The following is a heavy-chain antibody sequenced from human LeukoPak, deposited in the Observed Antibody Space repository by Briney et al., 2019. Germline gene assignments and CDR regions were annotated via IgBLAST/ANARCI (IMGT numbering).Heavy chain of an antibody. Sequence: PSETLSPTCAVYGGSFSGYYWSWIRQPPGKGLEWIGEINHSGSTNYNPSLKSRVTISVDTSKNQFSLKLSSVTAADTAVYYCARGPYYDSSGFGYWGQGTLVTVSS. V-gene: IGHV4-34*01. D-gene: IGHD3-22*01. CDR2: INHSGST. J-gene: IGHJ4*02. CDR1: GGSFSGYY. CDR3: ARGPYYDSSGFGY.